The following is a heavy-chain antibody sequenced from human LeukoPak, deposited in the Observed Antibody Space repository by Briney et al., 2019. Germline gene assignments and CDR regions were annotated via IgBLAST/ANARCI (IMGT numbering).Heavy chain of an antibody. V-gene: IGHV3-9*01. CDR3: AKSQYSSGQRYSDL. J-gene: IGHJ2*01. D-gene: IGHD6-19*01. CDR1: GFTFDDYA. CDR2: ISWNSGSV. Sequence: GGSLRLSCAASGFTFDDYAMHWVRQAPGKGLEWVSGISWNSGSVGYADSVKGRFTISRDNAKNSLYLQMNSLRAEDTALYYCAKSQYSSGQRYSDLWGRGTLVTVSS.